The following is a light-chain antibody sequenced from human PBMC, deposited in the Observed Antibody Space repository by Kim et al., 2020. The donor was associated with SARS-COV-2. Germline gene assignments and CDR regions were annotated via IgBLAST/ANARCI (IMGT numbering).Light chain of an antibody. Sequence: QSALTQPASVSGSPGQSITISCTGTSGDVGGYNYVSWYQQHPGKAPKLMIYDVTKWPSGASNRFSGSKSGNTASLTISGLQAEDGADYYCSSYTTSNTWVFGGGTQLTVL. CDR2: DVT. CDR1: SGDVGGYNY. CDR3: SSYTTSNTWV. J-gene: IGLJ3*02. V-gene: IGLV2-14*03.